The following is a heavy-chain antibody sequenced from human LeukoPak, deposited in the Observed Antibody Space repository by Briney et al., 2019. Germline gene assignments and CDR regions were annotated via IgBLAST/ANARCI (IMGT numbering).Heavy chain of an antibody. CDR2: INHSGST. Sequence: PSETLSLTCAVYGGSFSGYYWSWIRQPPGKGLEWIGEINHSGSTNYNPSLKSRVTISVDTSKNQFSLKLSSVTAADTAVYYCARHSRLRYFDWSPPYRHNWFDPWGQGTLVTVSS. V-gene: IGHV4-34*01. CDR1: GGSFSGYY. CDR3: ARHSRLRYFDWSPPYRHNWFDP. D-gene: IGHD3-9*01. J-gene: IGHJ5*02.